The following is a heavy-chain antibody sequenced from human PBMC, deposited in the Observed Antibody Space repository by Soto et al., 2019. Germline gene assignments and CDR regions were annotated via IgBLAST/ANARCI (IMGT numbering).Heavy chain of an antibody. D-gene: IGHD3-22*01. CDR1: GDSVSSNSAA. Sequence: SQTLSLTCAISGDSVSSNSAAWNWIRQSPSRGLEWLGRTYYRSRWYDDYAESVRGWIAVNPDTSKNQFSLQLNSVTPEDTAVYFCARANDPSGNYIQYFDYWGQGTLVTVSS. J-gene: IGHJ4*02. CDR3: ARANDPSGNYIQYFDY. CDR2: TYYRSRWYD. V-gene: IGHV6-1*03.